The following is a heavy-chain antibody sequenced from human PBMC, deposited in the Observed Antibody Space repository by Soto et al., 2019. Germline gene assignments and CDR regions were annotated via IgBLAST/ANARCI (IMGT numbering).Heavy chain of an antibody. D-gene: IGHD6-13*01. CDR1: GFTFSSYG. CDR2: ISSSSSTI. CDR3: ARDNSSSWFNYYYYGMDV. V-gene: IGHV3-48*02. J-gene: IGHJ6*02. Sequence: PGGSLSLSCAASGFTFSSYGMNWVRQAPGKGLEWVSYISSSSSTIYYADSVKGRFTISRDNAKNSLYLQMNSLRDEDTAVYYCARDNSSSWFNYYYYGMDVWGQGTTVTVSS.